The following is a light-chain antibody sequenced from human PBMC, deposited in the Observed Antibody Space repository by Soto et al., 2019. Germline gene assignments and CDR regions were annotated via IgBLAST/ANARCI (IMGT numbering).Light chain of an antibody. CDR3: SSSAGSSNV. CDR2: EVN. CDR1: SSDVGGYNY. V-gene: IGLV2-8*01. Sequence: QSALTQPPSASGSPGQSVAISCTGTSSDVGGYNYVSWYQQHPGKAPKLMIYEVNKRPSGGPDRFSGSKSGNTASLTVSGLQAEDQAPYYCSSSAGSSNVFGTGTQGTVL. J-gene: IGLJ1*01.